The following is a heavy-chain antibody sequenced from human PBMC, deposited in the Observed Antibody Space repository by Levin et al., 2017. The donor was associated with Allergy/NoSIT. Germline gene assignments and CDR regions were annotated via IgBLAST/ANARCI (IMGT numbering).Heavy chain of an antibody. CDR3: ARDRVVAVTDTSGGGGFDAFDI. CDR1: GGSISNYY. CDR2: IYNSGST. V-gene: IGHV4-59*01. D-gene: IGHD2-15*01. J-gene: IGHJ3*02. Sequence: SETLSLTCTVSGGSISNYYWSWIRQPPGKGLEWIGYIYNSGSTNYNPSLRSRVTISVDTSKNQFSLKLRSVTAADTAVYYCARDRVVAVTDTSGGGGFDAFDIWGQGTMVTVSS.